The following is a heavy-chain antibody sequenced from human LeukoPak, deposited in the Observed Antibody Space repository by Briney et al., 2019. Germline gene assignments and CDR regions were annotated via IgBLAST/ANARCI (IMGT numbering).Heavy chain of an antibody. CDR1: DDSITMYY. CDR3: ARGRVSSSTWYSTYYYYFYMDV. Sequence: SETLSLTCSVSDDSITMYYWTWIRPPPGKGLEWIGYVDYTGSTNFNPSLNGRVSISRDTTKNLFSLRLRSVTAADTAVYFCARGRVSSSTWYSTYYYYFYMDVWGKGTTVTVSS. J-gene: IGHJ6*03. D-gene: IGHD1-1*01. CDR2: VDYTGST. V-gene: IGHV4-59*01.